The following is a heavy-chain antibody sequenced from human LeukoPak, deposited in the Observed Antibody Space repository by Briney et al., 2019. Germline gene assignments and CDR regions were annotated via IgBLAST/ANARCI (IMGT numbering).Heavy chain of an antibody. Sequence: GGSLRLSCAASGFSFSRSGMRWVRQAPGKGLEWVSAISGSGGSTYYADSVKGRFTISRDNSKNTLYLQMNSLRAEDTAVYYCAKDLMIVATGDWGQGTLVTVSS. CDR3: AKDLMIVATGD. V-gene: IGHV3-23*01. J-gene: IGHJ4*02. D-gene: IGHD5-12*01. CDR2: ISGSGGST. CDR1: GFSFSRSG.